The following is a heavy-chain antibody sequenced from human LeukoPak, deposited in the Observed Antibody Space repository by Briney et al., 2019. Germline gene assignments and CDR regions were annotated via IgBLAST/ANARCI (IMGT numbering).Heavy chain of an antibody. J-gene: IGHJ4*02. CDR2: IKQDGSEK. CDR1: GFTFSRYW. Sequence: GGSLRLSCAASGFTFSRYWMSWVRQAPGKGLEWVANIKQDGSEKYYVDSVKGRFTISRDNAKNSLYLQMNSLRAEDTAVYYCAKVPLWFGAIEGDYWGQGTLVTVSS. CDR3: AKVPLWFGAIEGDY. V-gene: IGHV3-7*01. D-gene: IGHD3-10*01.